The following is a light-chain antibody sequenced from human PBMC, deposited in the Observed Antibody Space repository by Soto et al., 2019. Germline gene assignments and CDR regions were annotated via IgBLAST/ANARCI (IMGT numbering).Light chain of an antibody. CDR3: QHRSNWPPIT. J-gene: IGKJ5*01. CDR1: ESVSSY. V-gene: IGKV3-11*01. Sequence: EIALTQSPGTVSLSPGERATLSCRASESVSSYLAWYQQKPGQAPRLLIYNASNRATGIPARFSGSGSGTDFTLTISSLESEDFAVYYCQHRSNWPPITFGQGTRLEFK. CDR2: NAS.